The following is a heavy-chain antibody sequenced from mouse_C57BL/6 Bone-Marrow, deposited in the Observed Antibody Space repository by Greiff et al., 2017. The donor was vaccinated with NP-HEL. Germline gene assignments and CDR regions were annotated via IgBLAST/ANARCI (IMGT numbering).Heavy chain of an antibody. CDR2: ISYDGSN. CDR3: ARALYDGYWAWFAY. D-gene: IGHD2-3*01. J-gene: IGHJ3*01. V-gene: IGHV3-6*01. Sequence: EVQLQESGPGLVKPSQSLSLTCSVTGYSITSGYYWNWIRQFPGNKLEWMGYISYDGSNNYNPSLKNRISITRDTSKNQFFLKLNSVTTEDTATYYCARALYDGYWAWFAYWGQGTLVTVSA. CDR1: GYSITSGYY.